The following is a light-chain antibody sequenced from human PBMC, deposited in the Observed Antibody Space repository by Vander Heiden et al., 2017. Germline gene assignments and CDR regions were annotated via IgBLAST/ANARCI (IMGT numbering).Light chain of an antibody. V-gene: IGLV2-14*03. CDR3: SLYTSSSSPV. Sequence: QSALTQPASVSGPPGPSITISCTATTTDVGTHYYVSWYQQHPGKAPHLIIYDVSDRPSGVSNRFSGSKSGNTASLTISGLQADDEADYYCSLYTSSSSPVFGGGTKLTVL. CDR1: TTDVGTHYY. CDR2: DVS. J-gene: IGLJ3*02.